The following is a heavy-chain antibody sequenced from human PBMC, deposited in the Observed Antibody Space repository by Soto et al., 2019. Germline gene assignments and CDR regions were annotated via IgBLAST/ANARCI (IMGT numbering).Heavy chain of an antibody. Sequence: GGSLRLSCAASGFTFSSYGMHWVRQAPGKGLEWVAVIWYDGSNKYYADSVKGRFTISRDNSKNTLDLQMNSLRAEDTAVYYCAKDLRSSRYWYFDLWGRGTLVTVSS. CDR3: AKDLRSSRYWYFDL. V-gene: IGHV3-33*06. J-gene: IGHJ2*01. CDR1: GFTFSSYG. CDR2: IWYDGSNK.